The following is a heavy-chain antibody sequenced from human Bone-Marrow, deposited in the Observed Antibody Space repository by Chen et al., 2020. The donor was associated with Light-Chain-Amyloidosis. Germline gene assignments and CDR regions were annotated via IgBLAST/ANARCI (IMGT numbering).Heavy chain of an antibody. CDR2: IFYRGST. CDR1: ETSIDAAY. V-gene: IGHV4-59*01. CDR3: ARVQTVTALNY. D-gene: IGHD2-21*02. Sequence: QVQLQESGPGLVKPSETLSLTCSVSETSIDAAYWAWIRQPPGKGLEWIGYIFYRGSTTYNPSLKSRVTMSVDTSTNQFSLKLTSLTTADTAVYYCARVQTVTALNYWGQGTMVTVSS. J-gene: IGHJ4*02.